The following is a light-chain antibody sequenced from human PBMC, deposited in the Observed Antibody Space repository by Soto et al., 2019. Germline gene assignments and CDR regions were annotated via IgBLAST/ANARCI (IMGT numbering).Light chain of an antibody. CDR3: SSYTSSSRGV. J-gene: IGLJ2*01. V-gene: IGLV2-14*01. Sequence: QSALTQPASVSGSPGQSITISCTGTSSDVGGYNYVSWYQQHPGKAPKLMIYDVSNRPSGVSNRFSGSKSGNTASLTISGLQAEDEADSYCSSYTSSSRGVFGGGTQLTVL. CDR2: DVS. CDR1: SSDVGGYNY.